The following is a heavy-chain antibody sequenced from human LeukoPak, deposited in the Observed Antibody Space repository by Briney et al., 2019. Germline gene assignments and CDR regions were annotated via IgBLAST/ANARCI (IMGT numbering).Heavy chain of an antibody. CDR2: IYPNSGAT. CDR3: GTLLSNGPFDY. Sequence: ASVKVSCKATGYTFTGYYMHWVRQAPGQGLEWMGYIYPNSGATKYAQKFQGRVTMTRDTSISTAYMELSGLRSDDTAVYYCGTLLSNGPFDYWGQGSLVTVSS. V-gene: IGHV1-2*02. J-gene: IGHJ4*02. CDR1: GYTFTGYY.